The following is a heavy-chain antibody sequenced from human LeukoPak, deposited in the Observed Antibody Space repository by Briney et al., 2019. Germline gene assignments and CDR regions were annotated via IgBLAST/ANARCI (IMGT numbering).Heavy chain of an antibody. V-gene: IGHV1-46*01. Sequence: ASVKVSCKASGYIFTRYYIHWVRQAPGQGLEWMGIINTSGGSTKDAQKLQGRVTMTTDTSTSTAYMELRSLRSDDTAVYYCARVGPRLRYFDWLFPFDYWGQGTLVTVSS. CDR3: ARVGPRLRYFDWLFPFDY. D-gene: IGHD3-9*01. J-gene: IGHJ4*02. CDR2: INTSGGST. CDR1: GYIFTRYY.